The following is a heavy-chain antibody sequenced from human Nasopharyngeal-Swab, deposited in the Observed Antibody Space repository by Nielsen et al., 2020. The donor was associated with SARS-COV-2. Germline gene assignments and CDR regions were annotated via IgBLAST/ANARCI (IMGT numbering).Heavy chain of an antibody. CDR3: ARGTLRPDIVGVPAVYFDY. V-gene: IGHV3-30*04. Sequence: WIRQPPGKGLEWVAVISYDGSNKYYADSVKGRFTISRDNSKNTLYLQMNSLRAEDTAVYYCARGTLRPDIVGVPAVYFDYWGQGTLVTVSS. CDR2: ISYDGSNK. D-gene: IGHD2-2*01. J-gene: IGHJ4*02.